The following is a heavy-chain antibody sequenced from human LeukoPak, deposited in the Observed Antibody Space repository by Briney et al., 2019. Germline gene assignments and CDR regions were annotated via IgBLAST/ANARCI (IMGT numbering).Heavy chain of an antibody. D-gene: IGHD6-19*01. CDR2: IWYDGSNK. J-gene: IGHJ4*02. CDR3: ARDAYYSSGRYFYFDY. Sequence: GRSLRLSCAASGFTFSSYGMHWVRQAPGKGLEWVAVIWYDGSNKYYAYSEKGRFTISRDNSKNTLYLQMNSLRAEDTAVYYCARDAYYSSGRYFYFDYWGQGTLVTVSS. V-gene: IGHV3-33*01. CDR1: GFTFSSYG.